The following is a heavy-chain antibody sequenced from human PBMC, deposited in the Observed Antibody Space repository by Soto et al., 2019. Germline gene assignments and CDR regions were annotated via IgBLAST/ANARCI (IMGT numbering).Heavy chain of an antibody. V-gene: IGHV1-69*13. Sequence: SVKVSCKASGGTFSSYAISWVRQAPGQGLEWMGGIIPIFGTANYAQKFQGRVTITANESTSTAYMELSSLRSEDTAVYYCARDPRMYYYDSSGYNHYYYYGMDVWGQGTTVTVSS. CDR2: IIPIFGTA. CDR1: GGTFSSYA. J-gene: IGHJ6*02. CDR3: ARDPRMYYYDSSGYNHYYYYGMDV. D-gene: IGHD3-22*01.